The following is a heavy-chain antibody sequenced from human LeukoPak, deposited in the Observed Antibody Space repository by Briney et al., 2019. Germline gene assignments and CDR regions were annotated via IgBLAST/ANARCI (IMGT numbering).Heavy chain of an antibody. CDR3: ARGGAGMRWFDP. CDR2: IIAIFGTA. D-gene: IGHD3-10*01. J-gene: IGHJ5*02. V-gene: IGHV1-69*13. Sequence: SVSVSCKASGGTFSSYAISWVRQAPGQGLEWMGGIIAIFGTANYAQKFQGRVTITADESTSTAYMELSSLRSEDTAVYYCARGGAGMRWFDPWGKGTLVTVSS. CDR1: GGTFSSYA.